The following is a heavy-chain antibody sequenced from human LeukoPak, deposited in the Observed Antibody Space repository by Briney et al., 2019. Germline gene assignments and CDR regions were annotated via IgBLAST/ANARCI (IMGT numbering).Heavy chain of an antibody. CDR3: ARDASDWELLDAFDI. V-gene: IGHV4-59*01. CDR1: GGSISSYY. J-gene: IGHJ3*02. D-gene: IGHD1-26*01. Sequence: PSETLSLTCTVPGGSISSYYWSWIRQPPGKGLEWIGYIYYSGSTNYNPSLKSRVTISVDTSKNQFSLKLSSVTAADTAVYYCARDASDWELLDAFDIWGQGTMVTVSS. CDR2: IYYSGST.